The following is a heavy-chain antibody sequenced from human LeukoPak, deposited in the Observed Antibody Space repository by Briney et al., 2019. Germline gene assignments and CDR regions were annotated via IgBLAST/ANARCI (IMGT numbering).Heavy chain of an antibody. V-gene: IGHV3-33*08. CDR2: IWYDGSNT. CDR3: ARDRFCSTTSCYPGFFDY. CDR1: GFTFSSHS. J-gene: IGHJ4*02. Sequence: GGSLRLSCAASGFTFSSHSMHWVRQAPGKGLEWVAVIWYDGSNTYYADSVKGRFTISRDNSKNTLYVQMNSLRVEDTSVYCCARDRFCSTTSCYPGFFDYWGQGTLVTVSS. D-gene: IGHD2-2*01.